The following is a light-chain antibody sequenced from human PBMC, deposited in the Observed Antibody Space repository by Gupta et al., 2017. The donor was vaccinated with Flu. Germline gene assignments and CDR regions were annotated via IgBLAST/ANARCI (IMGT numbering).Light chain of an antibody. CDR1: TSNIGAGFD. Sequence: QSVLTQPPSVSGAPGQGVTLSCTGSTSNIGAGFDIPWYPQLPGRGPKLLIYGNTNRPSGVPDRFSGSKSGTSASLAITGLQAEDESDYYCQSYDSSLTGSVFGTGTRVTVL. V-gene: IGLV1-40*01. J-gene: IGLJ1*01. CDR3: QSYDSSLTGSV. CDR2: GNT.